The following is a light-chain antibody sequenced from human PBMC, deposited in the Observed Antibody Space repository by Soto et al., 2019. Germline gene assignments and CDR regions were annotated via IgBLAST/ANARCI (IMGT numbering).Light chain of an antibody. CDR2: GAS. V-gene: IGKV3-20*01. CDR1: QSVSSNY. CDR3: QQYVGSPRT. Sequence: EIVLTQSPGTLSLSPGERATLSCRASQSVSSNYLAWYQQKPGQAPRLLIFGASSRATGIPDRFSGSGSGTDFTLTISRLEPEDFAVYYCQQYVGSPRTFGQGTKVDIK. J-gene: IGKJ1*01.